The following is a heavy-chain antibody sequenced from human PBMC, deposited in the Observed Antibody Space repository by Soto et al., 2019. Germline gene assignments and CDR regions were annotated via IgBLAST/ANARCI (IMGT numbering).Heavy chain of an antibody. D-gene: IGHD3-3*01. J-gene: IGHJ5*02. CDR2: MNPNSGNT. V-gene: IGHV1-8*01. CDR1: GYTFSSYD. Sequence: QVQLVQSGAEVKKPGASVKVSCRASGYTFSSYDINWVRQAPGQGLEWMGWMNPNSGNTGYAQTVQGRVTMTRNTSISTAYMELSSLRSEDTAVYYCARFGDFWSGYYPFWFDPWGQGTLVTVSS. CDR3: ARFGDFWSGYYPFWFDP.